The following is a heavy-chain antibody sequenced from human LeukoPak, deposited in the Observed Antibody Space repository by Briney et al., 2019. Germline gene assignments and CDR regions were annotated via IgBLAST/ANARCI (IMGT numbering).Heavy chain of an antibody. CDR2: IYYSGST. Sequence: PSETLSLTCTVSGGSISSGDYYWSWIRQPPGKGLEWIGYIYYSGSTYYNTSLKSRVTISVDTSKNQFSLKLSSVTAADTAVYYCVSFYQAYYFDYWGQGTLVTVSS. CDR3: VSFYQAYYFDY. V-gene: IGHV4-30-4*01. CDR1: GGSISSGDYY. J-gene: IGHJ4*02. D-gene: IGHD2-21*01.